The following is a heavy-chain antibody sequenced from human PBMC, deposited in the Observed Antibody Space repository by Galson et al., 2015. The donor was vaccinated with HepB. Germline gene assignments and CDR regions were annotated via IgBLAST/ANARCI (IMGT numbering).Heavy chain of an antibody. Sequence: SVKVSCKASGGTCSSYTISWVRQAPGQGLEWMGRIIPILGLANYAQKFQGRVTITADKSPSTAYMELSSLSSEDTAVYYYARLRGRVPAPPYYYGMDVWGQGTTVTVSS. D-gene: IGHD2-2*01. V-gene: IGHV1-69*02. CDR3: ARLRGRVPAPPYYYGMDV. CDR2: IIPILGLA. J-gene: IGHJ6*02. CDR1: GGTCSSYT.